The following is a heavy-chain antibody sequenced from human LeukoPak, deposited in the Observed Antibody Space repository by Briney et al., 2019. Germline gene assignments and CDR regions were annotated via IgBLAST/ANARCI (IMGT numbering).Heavy chain of an antibody. J-gene: IGHJ4*02. CDR3: ARTTYGDY. Sequence: PGGSLRLSCAAYGFTLGINWMTCVRQAPRKGLEWAAAIKEDGSETYYVDSVKGRFTISRDNAKNSLYLQMSSLRAEDTAVYYCARTTYGDYWGQGALVTVSS. D-gene: IGHD1-14*01. CDR1: GFTLGINW. CDR2: IKEDGSET. V-gene: IGHV3-7*02.